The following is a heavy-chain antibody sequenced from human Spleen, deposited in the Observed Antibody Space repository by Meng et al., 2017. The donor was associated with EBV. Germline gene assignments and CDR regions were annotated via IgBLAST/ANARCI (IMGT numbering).Heavy chain of an antibody. CDR3: ARGEDGHLNWFET. J-gene: IGHJ5*02. Sequence: QVQLQESGPGLVKPSETLSLTCTVSGASVSGSTYHWSWIRQPPGKELEWIGYIYYTGSNKYNPSLKSRVTISVDTSKNQFSLRLSSVTAADTAVYYCARGEDGHLNWFETWGQGTLVTVAS. V-gene: IGHV4-61*01. D-gene: IGHD5-24*01. CDR1: GASVSGSTYH. CDR2: IYYTGSN.